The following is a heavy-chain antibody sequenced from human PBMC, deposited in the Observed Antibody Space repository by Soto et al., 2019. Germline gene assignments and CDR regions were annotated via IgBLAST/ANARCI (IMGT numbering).Heavy chain of an antibody. D-gene: IGHD2-8*01. V-gene: IGHV3-30*03. J-gene: IGHJ4*02. CDR3: ARDWTKSWNPDY. CDR2: ISYDGSNK. Sequence: GGSLRLSCAASGFTFSSYGMHWVRQAPGKGLEWVAVISYDGSNKYYADSVKGRFTISRDNSKNTLYLQMNSLRAEDTAVYYCARDWTKSWNPDYWGQGTLVTVSS. CDR1: GFTFSSYG.